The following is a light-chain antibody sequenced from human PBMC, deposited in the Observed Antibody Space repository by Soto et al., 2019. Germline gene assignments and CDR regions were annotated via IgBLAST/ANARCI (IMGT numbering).Light chain of an antibody. J-gene: IGLJ2*01. V-gene: IGLV1-47*02. CDR1: SSNIGSNY. Sequence: QSVLPQPPSASGTPGQRVTISCSGSSSNIGSNYVYWYQQLPGTAPKLLIYSNNQRPSGVPDRFSGSKSGTSASLAISGLRSEDEDDYYCAAWDDSLSGVVFGGGTKLTVL. CDR3: AAWDDSLSGVV. CDR2: SNN.